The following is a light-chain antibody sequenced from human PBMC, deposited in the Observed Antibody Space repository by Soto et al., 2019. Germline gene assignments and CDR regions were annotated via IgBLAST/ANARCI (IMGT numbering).Light chain of an antibody. CDR2: GAS. CDR3: QQYCSSPLT. J-gene: IGKJ4*01. CDR1: QSVSSSY. Sequence: EIVLTQSPGTPSLSPGERATLSCRASQSVSSSYLAWYQQKPGQAPRLLSYGASSRATGIPDRFSGSGSGTDFTLTISRLEPEDFAVYYCQQYCSSPLTFGGGTKLDIK. V-gene: IGKV3-20*01.